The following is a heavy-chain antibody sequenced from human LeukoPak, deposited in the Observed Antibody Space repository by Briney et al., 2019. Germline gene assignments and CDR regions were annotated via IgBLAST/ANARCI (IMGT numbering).Heavy chain of an antibody. CDR3: ARDLWLQSQPGAFNI. Sequence: PGGSLRLSCAASGFTFGSYALSWVRQAPGKGLEWVATLSGSGGSTYYADSVKGRFTISRDISENTLYLQMNSLRAEDTALYYCARDLWLQSQPGAFNIWGQGTMVTVSS. CDR2: LSGSGGST. CDR1: GFTFGSYA. V-gene: IGHV3-23*01. D-gene: IGHD5-24*01. J-gene: IGHJ3*02.